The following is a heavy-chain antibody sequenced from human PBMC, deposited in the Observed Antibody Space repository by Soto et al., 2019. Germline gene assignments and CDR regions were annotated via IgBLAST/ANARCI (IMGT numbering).Heavy chain of an antibody. V-gene: IGHV3-49*03. CDR1: GFTFGDYA. CDR3: TRQRIAAAGTYYYYYGMDV. CDR2: IRSKAYGGTT. D-gene: IGHD6-13*01. J-gene: IGHJ6*02. Sequence: PGGSLRLSCTASGFTFGDYAMSWFRQAPGKGLEWVGFIRSKAYGGTTEYAASVKGRFTISRDDSKSIAYLQMNSVKTEDTAVYYCTRQRIAAAGTYYYYYGMDVWGQGTTVTVS.